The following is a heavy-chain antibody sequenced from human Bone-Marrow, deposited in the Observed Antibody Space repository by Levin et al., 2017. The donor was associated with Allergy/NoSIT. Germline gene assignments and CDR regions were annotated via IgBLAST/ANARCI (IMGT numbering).Heavy chain of an antibody. J-gene: IGHJ6*02. CDR2: IYYDGSA. CDR1: GGSISDDSYY. D-gene: IGHD2/OR15-2a*01. CDR3: AGEPNSPYYYHYGLDV. V-gene: IGHV4-39*07. Sequence: AGGSLRLSCTVSGGSISDDSYYWAWVRQPPGTGLEWVGSIYYDGSAYYNPSLKTRLTISVDTSKNQFSLRVNSVTAADTAVYYCAGEPNSPYYYHYGLDVWGPGTTVTVSS.